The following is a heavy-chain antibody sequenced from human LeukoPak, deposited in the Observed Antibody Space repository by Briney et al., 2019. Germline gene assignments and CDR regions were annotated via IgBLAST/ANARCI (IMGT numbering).Heavy chain of an antibody. Sequence: SETLSLTCAVYGGSFSGYYWSWIRQPPGKGLEWIGEINHSGSTNYNPSLKSRVTISVDTSKNQFSLKLSSVTAADTAVYYCARSRLHSDFVKVFDYWGQGTLVTASS. V-gene: IGHV4-34*01. J-gene: IGHJ4*02. CDR3: ARSRLHSDFVKVFDY. CDR1: GGSFSGYY. D-gene: IGHD4-11*01. CDR2: INHSGST.